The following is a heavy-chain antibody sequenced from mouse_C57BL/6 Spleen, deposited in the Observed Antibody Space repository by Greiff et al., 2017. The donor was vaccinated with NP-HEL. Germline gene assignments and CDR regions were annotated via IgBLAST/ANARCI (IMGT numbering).Heavy chain of an antibody. CDR2: IYPGDGDT. D-gene: IGHD1-1*01. J-gene: IGHJ1*03. Sequence: QVQLQQSGPELVKPGASVKISCKASGYAFSSSWMNWVKQRPGKGLEWIGRIYPGDGDTNYNGKFKGKATLTADKSSSTAYMQLSSLTSEDSAVYFCARSGYGSKNWYFDVWGTGTTVTVSS. V-gene: IGHV1-82*01. CDR3: ARSGYGSKNWYFDV. CDR1: GYAFSSSW.